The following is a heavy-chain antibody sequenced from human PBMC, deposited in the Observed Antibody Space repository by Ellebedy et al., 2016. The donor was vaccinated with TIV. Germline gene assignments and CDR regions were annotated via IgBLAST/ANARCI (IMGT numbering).Heavy chain of an antibody. CDR1: GFTFSSYA. J-gene: IGHJ4*02. CDR3: AKDTFYDSSGYYGY. CDR2: ISGSGGRT. V-gene: IGHV3-23*01. D-gene: IGHD3-22*01. Sequence: GESLKISCAASGFTFSSYAMSWVRQAPGKGLEWVSTISGSGGRTYQVDSVKGRFTISRDNSKNTLYLEMNSLRAEDTAVYYCAKDTFYDSSGYYGYWGQGTLVTVSS.